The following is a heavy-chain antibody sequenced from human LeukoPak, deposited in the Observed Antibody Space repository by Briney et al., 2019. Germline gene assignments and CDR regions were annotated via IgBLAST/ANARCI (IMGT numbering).Heavy chain of an antibody. CDR2: IYYSGST. CDR1: GGSISSYY. CDR3: ASLGYSYGSDFDY. J-gene: IGHJ4*02. D-gene: IGHD5-18*01. V-gene: IGHV4-59*08. Sequence: SETLSLTCTVSGGSISSYYWSWIRQPPGKGLEWIWYIYYSGSTNYNPPLKSRVTISVDTSKNQFSRKLSSVTAADTAVYYCASLGYSYGSDFDYWGQGTLVTVSS.